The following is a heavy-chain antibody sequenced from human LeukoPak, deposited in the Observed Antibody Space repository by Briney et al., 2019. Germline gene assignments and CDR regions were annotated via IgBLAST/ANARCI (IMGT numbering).Heavy chain of an antibody. D-gene: IGHD3-10*01. CDR1: GFSFRSYE. Sequence: GGSLRLSCVASGFSFRSYELNWVRQAPGKGLEWISYISNSAGTIHYADSVKGRFTISRDNVKNSVYLQMNGLRAEDTAVYFCARGYYYGSGTYHLDYWGRGTLVIVSS. J-gene: IGHJ4*02. V-gene: IGHV3-48*03. CDR3: ARGYYYGSGTYHLDY. CDR2: ISNSAGTI.